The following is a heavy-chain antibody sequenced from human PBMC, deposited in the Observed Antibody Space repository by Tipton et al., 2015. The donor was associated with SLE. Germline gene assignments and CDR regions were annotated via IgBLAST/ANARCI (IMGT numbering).Heavy chain of an antibody. Sequence: TLSLTCTVSGGSISSHYWSWIRQPPGKGLEWIGYLYYSGSTNYNPSLKSRVTISVDTSKNQFSLKLSSVTAADTAVYYCARESWFGDCDAFDIWGQGTMVTVSS. V-gene: IGHV4-59*11. CDR2: LYYSGST. J-gene: IGHJ3*02. CDR3: ARESWFGDCDAFDI. CDR1: GGSISSHY. D-gene: IGHD3-10*01.